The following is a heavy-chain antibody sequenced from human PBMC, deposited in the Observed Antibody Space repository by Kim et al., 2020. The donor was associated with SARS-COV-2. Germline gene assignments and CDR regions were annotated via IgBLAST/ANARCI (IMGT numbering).Heavy chain of an antibody. CDR1: GYTFTSYG. D-gene: IGHD2-21*02. CDR3: ARDKYRCSSTSCQTRAYCGGDCGSDAFDI. CDR2: ISAYNGNT. Sequence: ASVKVSCKASGYTFTSYGISWVRQAPGQGLEWMGWISAYNGNTNYAQKLQGRVTRTTDTSTSTAYMELRSLRSDDTAVYYCARDKYRCSSTSCQTRAYCGGDCGSDAFDIWGQGTMVTVSS. J-gene: IGHJ3*02. V-gene: IGHV1-18*04.